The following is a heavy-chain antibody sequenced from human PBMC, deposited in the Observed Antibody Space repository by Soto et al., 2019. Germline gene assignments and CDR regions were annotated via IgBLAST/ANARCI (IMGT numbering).Heavy chain of an antibody. D-gene: IGHD3-22*01. V-gene: IGHV4-34*01. CDR2: INHSGST. J-gene: IGHJ5*02. CDR3: ARAGSSGYPGINWFDP. CDR1: GGYFSGYY. Sequence: PSETLSLTCAVYGGYFSGYYWSWIRPPPGKGLEWIGEINHSGSTNYNPSLKSRVTISVDTSKNQFSLKLSSVTAADTAVYYCARAGSSGYPGINWFDPWGQGTLVTVSS.